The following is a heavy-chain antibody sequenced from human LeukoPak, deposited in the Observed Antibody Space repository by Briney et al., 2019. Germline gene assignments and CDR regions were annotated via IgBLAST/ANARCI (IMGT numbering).Heavy chain of an antibody. V-gene: IGHV4-59*01. CDR1: GGSISSYY. J-gene: IGHJ3*02. CDR3: ASLAWGQQPDAFDI. D-gene: IGHD6-13*01. Sequence: PSETLSLTCTVSGGSISSYYWSWIRQPPGKGLEWIGYIYYSGSTNYNPSLKSRVTISVDTSKNQFSLKLSSVTAADTAVYYCASLAWGQQPDAFDIWGQGTMVTVSS. CDR2: IYYSGST.